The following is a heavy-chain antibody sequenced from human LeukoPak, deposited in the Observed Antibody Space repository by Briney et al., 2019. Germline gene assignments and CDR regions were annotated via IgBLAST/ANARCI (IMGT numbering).Heavy chain of an antibody. V-gene: IGHV4-34*01. J-gene: IGHJ4*02. CDR3: ARTTESYDRSGYRVYYFDY. CDR1: GGSFSGYY. D-gene: IGHD3-22*01. Sequence: PSETLSLTCAVYGGSFSGYYWSWIRQPPGKGLEWIGEINHSGSTYYTPSLKSRVTISVDTSKNQFSLKLSSVTAADTAVYYCARTTESYDRSGYRVYYFDYWGQGTLVTVSS. CDR2: INHSGST.